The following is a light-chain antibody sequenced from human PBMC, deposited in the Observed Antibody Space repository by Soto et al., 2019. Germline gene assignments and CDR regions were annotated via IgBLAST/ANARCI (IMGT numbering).Light chain of an antibody. CDR2: GAS. CDR3: QHYNNWPPWT. Sequence: EIVLTQSPATLPVSPWERATLSCRASQSVRDNLAWYQQKPGQAPRLLIYGASTRATGIPARFSGIGSGTEFTLTISTLQSEDFAIYYCQHYNNWPPWTFGQGTKVDIK. V-gene: IGKV3D-15*01. CDR1: QSVRDN. J-gene: IGKJ1*01.